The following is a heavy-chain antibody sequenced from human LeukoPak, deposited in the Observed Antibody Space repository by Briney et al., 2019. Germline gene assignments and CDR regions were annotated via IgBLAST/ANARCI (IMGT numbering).Heavy chain of an antibody. Sequence: SETLSLTCTVSGGSISSSSYYWGWIRQPPGKGLEWIGSIYYSGSTYYNPSLKSRVTISVDTSKNQFSLKLSSVTAADTAVYYCARSGWYGAYYFDHWGQGTLVTVSS. CDR1: GGSISSSSYY. CDR2: IYYSGST. V-gene: IGHV4-39*01. D-gene: IGHD6-19*01. J-gene: IGHJ4*02. CDR3: ARSGWYGAYYFDH.